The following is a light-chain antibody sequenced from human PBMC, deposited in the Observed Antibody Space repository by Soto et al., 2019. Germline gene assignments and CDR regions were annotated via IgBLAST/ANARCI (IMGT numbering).Light chain of an antibody. CDR3: QQYSAYPVT. CDR1: RSIRGQ. J-gene: IGKJ4*01. V-gene: IGKV1-5*01. CDR2: DAS. Sequence: GDRVTVTCRASRSIRGQLAWYQQRPGKAPNLLISDASNLNGGVPSRFSGSGSGTEFTLTISSLQPDDFATYYCQQYSAYPVTFGGGTKVDIK.